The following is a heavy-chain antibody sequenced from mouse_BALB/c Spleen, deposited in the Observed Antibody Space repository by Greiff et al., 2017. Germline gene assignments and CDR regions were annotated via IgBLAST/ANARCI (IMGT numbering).Heavy chain of an antibody. J-gene: IGHJ4*01. CDR3: ARSGDGNYYAMDY. D-gene: IGHD2-1*01. Sequence: QVQLQQPGAELVKPGASVKLSCTASGYTFTSSWMHWVKQRPGQGLEWIGEIDPSDSYTNYNQKFKGTATLTVAKSSSTAYMQLSSLTSEDSAVYYGARSGDGNYYAMDYWGQGTSGTVSS. CDR1: GYTFTSSW. CDR2: IDPSDSYT. V-gene: IGHV1-69*02.